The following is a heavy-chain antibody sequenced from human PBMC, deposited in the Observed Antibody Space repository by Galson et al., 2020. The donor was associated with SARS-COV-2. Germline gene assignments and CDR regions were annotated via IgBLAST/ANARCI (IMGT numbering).Heavy chain of an antibody. CDR3: ARTYYDILTGYYNAMDY. CDR1: GFSLSTSGMC. V-gene: IGHV2-70*01. J-gene: IGHJ4*02. Sequence: SGPTLVKPTQTLTLTCTFSGFSLSTSGMCVSWIRQPPGKALEWLAPIDWDDDKYYSTSLKTRLTISKDTSKNQVVLTMTNMDPVDTATYYCARTYYDILTGYYNAMDYWGQGTLVTVSS. CDR2: IDWDDDK. D-gene: IGHD3-9*01.